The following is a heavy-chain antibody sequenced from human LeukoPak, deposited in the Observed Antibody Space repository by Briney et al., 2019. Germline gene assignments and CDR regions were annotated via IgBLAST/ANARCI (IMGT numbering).Heavy chain of an antibody. CDR2: INPSGGST. CDR1: GYTFTSYY. CDR3: ARDRPPRGWELPQDL. D-gene: IGHD1-26*01. Sequence: ASVKVSCKASGYTFTSYYMHWVRQAPGQGLEWMGIINPSGGSTSYAQKFQGRVTMTRDTSTSTVYMELSSLGSEDTAVYYCARDRPPRGWELPQDLWGQGTLVTVSS. V-gene: IGHV1-46*01. J-gene: IGHJ5*02.